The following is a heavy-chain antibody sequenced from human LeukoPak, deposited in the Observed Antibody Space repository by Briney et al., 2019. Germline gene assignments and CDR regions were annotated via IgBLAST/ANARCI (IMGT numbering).Heavy chain of an antibody. CDR2: FDPEDGET. J-gene: IGHJ6*04. Sequence: ASVKVSCKVSGYTLTELSMHWVRQAPGKGLEWMGGFDPEDGETIYAQKFQGRVTMTEDTSTGTAYMELSSLRSEDTAVYYCATGRYCSGGSCYEEMDVWGKGTTVTVSS. CDR1: GYTLTELS. V-gene: IGHV1-24*01. CDR3: ATGRYCSGGSCYEEMDV. D-gene: IGHD2-15*01.